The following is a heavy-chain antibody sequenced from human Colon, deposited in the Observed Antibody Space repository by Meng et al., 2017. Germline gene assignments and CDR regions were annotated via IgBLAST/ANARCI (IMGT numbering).Heavy chain of an antibody. J-gene: IGHJ5*01. Sequence: GSLRLSCTVSGASINTNKYYWGWVRQSPGKGLEWIGTFHYTGNTDYNPSLKSRVSISVDLSKNLLSLKLNSLTAADTAVYYCARDHGSTNWFYYWGQGKLVTVSS. CDR1: GASINTNKYY. CDR3: ARDHGSTNWFYY. CDR2: FHYTGNT. V-gene: IGHV4-39*07. D-gene: IGHD2-2*01.